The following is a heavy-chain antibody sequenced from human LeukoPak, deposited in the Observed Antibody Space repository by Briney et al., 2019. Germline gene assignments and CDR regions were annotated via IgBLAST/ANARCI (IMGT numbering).Heavy chain of an antibody. V-gene: IGHV3-30*18. CDR1: GFTFSHYA. J-gene: IGHJ4*02. Sequence: GGSLRLSCAASGFTFSHYAMHWVRQAPGKGLEGGALISNDGNFKLYADSVKGRFTLSRDDSKNALDLQLSSLRPEDTAVYYCAKDGFCGSTNCYPNHFNSWGQGTLVTVSS. D-gene: IGHD2-2*01. CDR2: ISNDGNFK. CDR3: AKDGFCGSTNCYPNHFNS.